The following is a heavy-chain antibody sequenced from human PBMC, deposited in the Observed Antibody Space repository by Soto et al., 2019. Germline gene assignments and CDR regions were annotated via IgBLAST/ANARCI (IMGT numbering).Heavy chain of an antibody. CDR1: GYTFTSYG. CDR2: LIPYNGDR. CDR3: VRDASSGYRGWWDP. V-gene: IGHV1-18*01. D-gene: IGHD5-12*01. Sequence: QVKLVQSGVEVKKPGASVKVSCKASGYTFTSYGISWVRQAPGQGLEWMGLLIPYNGDRIYAQKFQGRVILTTDTATNTAYMELGSLRSDDTAVYYCVRDASSGYRGWWDPWGQGTLVTVSS. J-gene: IGHJ5*02.